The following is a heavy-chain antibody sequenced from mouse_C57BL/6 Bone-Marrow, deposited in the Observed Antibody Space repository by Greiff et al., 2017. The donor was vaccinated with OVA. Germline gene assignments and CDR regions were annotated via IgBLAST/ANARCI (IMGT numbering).Heavy chain of an antibody. J-gene: IGHJ2*01. CDR1: GYTFTAYE. V-gene: IGHV1-15*01. D-gene: IGHD2-1*01. CDR2: IDPETGGT. Sequence: QVQLQQSGAELVRPGASVTLSCKASGYTFTAYEMHWVKQTPVHGLEWIGAIDPETGGTAYNQKFKGKAILTADKSSSTAYMELRSLTSEDSAVYYWTREDGNWCQGTTLTVSS. CDR3: TREDGN.